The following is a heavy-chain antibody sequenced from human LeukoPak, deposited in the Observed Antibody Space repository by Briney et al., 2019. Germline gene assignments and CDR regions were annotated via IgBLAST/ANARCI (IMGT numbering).Heavy chain of an antibody. J-gene: IGHJ4*02. CDR2: ISAYNGNT. CDR3: TRYSSGWYNPIYYFDY. D-gene: IGHD6-19*01. CDR1: GYTFTSYG. Sequence: ASVKVSCTAFGYTFTSYGISWVRQAPGQGLEWMGWISAYNGNTNYAQKLQGRVTMTTDTSTSTVYMELRSLRSDDTAVYYCTRYSSGWYNPIYYFDYWGQGTLVTVSS. V-gene: IGHV1-18*01.